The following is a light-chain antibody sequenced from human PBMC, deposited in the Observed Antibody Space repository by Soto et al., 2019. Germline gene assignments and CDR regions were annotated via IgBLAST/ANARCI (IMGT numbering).Light chain of an antibody. V-gene: IGKV1-39*01. Sequence: IQMTQYTSSLSAFVGDRVRIPFRASQSIATYVNWYQQKPGKAPKLLIYAASTLQSGAPSRFSGSGSGTGFTLTITNLQPEDLGTYYCHQSYNTPTFGQGTRLEIK. CDR3: HQSYNTPT. CDR2: AAS. J-gene: IGKJ5*01. CDR1: QSIATY.